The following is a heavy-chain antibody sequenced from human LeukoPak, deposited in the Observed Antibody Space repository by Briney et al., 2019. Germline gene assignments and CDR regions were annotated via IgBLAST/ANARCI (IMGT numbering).Heavy chain of an antibody. J-gene: IGHJ4*02. CDR2: IYISGTT. CDR3: ARGCDFGDC. V-gene: IGHV4-59*01. Sequence: PSETLSLTCTVSGGSISTYYWSWIRQPPGKGLEWIGYIYISGTTNYNPSLKSRVTMSVDTSKNQLSMKLSSVTAADTAVYYCARGCDFGDCRGQGTLVTVSS. D-gene: IGHD4-17*01. CDR1: GGSISTYY.